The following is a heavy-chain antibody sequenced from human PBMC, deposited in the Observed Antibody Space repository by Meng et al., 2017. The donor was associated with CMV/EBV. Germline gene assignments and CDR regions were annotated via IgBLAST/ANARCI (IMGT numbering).Heavy chain of an antibody. V-gene: IGHV4-39*07. CDR2: IYYSVST. J-gene: IGHJ4*02. D-gene: IGHD6-19*01. CDR1: GCSIHRRVYY. Sequence: QPRPSEPCPGLVYPVRTLFPICHVVGCSIHRRVYYLCWIRQSPWKVLEWIGSIYYSVSTYYHPSLKSRVTISVDTSKNQFSLKLSSVTAADTAVYYCARDRRGWLALTFDYWGQGTLVTVSS. CDR3: ARDRRGWLALTFDY.